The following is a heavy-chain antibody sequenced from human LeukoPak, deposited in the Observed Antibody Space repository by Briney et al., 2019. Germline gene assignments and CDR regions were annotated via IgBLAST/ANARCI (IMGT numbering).Heavy chain of an antibody. CDR1: GGSISSYY. Sequence: PSETLSLTCTVSGGSISSYYWSWIRQPPGKGLEWIGYIYYSGSTNYNPSLKSRVTISVDTSKNQFSLKLSSVTAADTAVYYCAREGGDYVWGRSYGMDVWGQGTTVTVSS. CDR2: IYYSGST. D-gene: IGHD3-16*01. V-gene: IGHV4-59*01. CDR3: AREGGDYVWGRSYGMDV. J-gene: IGHJ6*02.